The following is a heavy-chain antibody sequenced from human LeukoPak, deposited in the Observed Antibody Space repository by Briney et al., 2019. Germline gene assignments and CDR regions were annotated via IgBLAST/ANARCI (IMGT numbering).Heavy chain of an antibody. CDR2: INPNSGGT. V-gene: IGHV1-2*02. CDR3: ARTRGYYFDY. Sequence: GATVKVSCKASGYTFTGYYMHWVRQAPGQGLEWMGWINPNSGGTNYAQKFQGRVTMTRDMSTSTVYMELSSLTSEDTAVYYCARTRGYYFDYWGQGTLVTVSS. J-gene: IGHJ4*02. CDR1: GYTFTGYY.